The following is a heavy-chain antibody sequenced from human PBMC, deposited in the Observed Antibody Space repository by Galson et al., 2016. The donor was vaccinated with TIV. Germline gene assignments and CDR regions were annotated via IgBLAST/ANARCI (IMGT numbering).Heavy chain of an antibody. D-gene: IGHD3-3*01. V-gene: IGHV3-20*04. CDR2: IYCNGVST. J-gene: IGHJ6*02. Sequence: SLRLSCAASGFTFDDHGMSWVRQVPGKGLEWVACIYCNGVSTGYADSVKGRFTISRDNAKNSLYLQMNGLRAEDTALYYCARDQTLRFLRGYGMDVWGQGTTVIVSS. CDR3: ARDQTLRFLRGYGMDV. CDR1: GFTFDDHG.